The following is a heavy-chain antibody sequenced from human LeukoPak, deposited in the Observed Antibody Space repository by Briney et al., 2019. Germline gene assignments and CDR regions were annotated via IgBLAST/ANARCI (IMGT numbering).Heavy chain of an antibody. CDR3: AKDEVTATVLGYMDV. V-gene: IGHV3-9*01. CDR1: GFTFDDYA. J-gene: IGHJ6*03. CDR2: ISWNSGSI. Sequence: TGGSLRLSCAASGFTFDDYAMHGVRQAPGKGLEWVSGISWNSGSIGYADSVKGRFTISRDNAKNSLYLQMNSLRAEDTALYYCAKDEVTATVLGYMDVWGKGTTVTVSS. D-gene: IGHD5-18*01.